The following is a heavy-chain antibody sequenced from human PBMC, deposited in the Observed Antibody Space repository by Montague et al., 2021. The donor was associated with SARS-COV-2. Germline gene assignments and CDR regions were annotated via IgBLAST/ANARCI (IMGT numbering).Heavy chain of an antibody. V-gene: IGHV4-39*02. Sequence: SETLSLTCTVSGGSISSSNYYWDWIRQPPGMGLEWIGSIYDSGSTYYNPSLKSRVTISVDTSKNHFSLKLSSVTAADTAVYYCARRGRKLLPVATTIGGFDIWGQGTMVTVSS. CDR3: ARRGRKLLPVATTIGGFDI. J-gene: IGHJ3*02. D-gene: IGHD5-12*01. CDR2: IYDSGST. CDR1: GGSISSSNYY.